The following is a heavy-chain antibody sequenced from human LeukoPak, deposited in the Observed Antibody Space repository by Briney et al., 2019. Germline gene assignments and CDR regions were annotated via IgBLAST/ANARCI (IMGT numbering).Heavy chain of an antibody. D-gene: IGHD1-26*01. CDR3: ARVAVGASDRDY. Sequence: GSLRLSCAASGFTFSSYPLHWVRQAPGKGLEWVTLISYDGSKIYYADSVEGRFTISRDNAKNSLYLQMNSLRAEDTAVYYCARVAVGASDRDYWGQGTLVTVSS. CDR2: ISYDGSKI. CDR1: GFTFSSYP. V-gene: IGHV3-30-3*01. J-gene: IGHJ4*02.